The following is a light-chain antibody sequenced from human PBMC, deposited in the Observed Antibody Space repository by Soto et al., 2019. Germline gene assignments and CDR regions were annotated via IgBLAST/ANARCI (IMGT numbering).Light chain of an antibody. V-gene: IGLV2-14*01. J-gene: IGLJ1*01. CDR1: SSDVGGYNY. Sequence: QSALTQPASVSGSPGQSITISCTGTSSDVGGYNYVSWYQQHPGKAPKLMIYEVSNRPSGVSNRFSGSMSGNTASLTISGLQAEDGADYYFSSYTSSSTNGFGTGTKVTVL. CDR2: EVS. CDR3: SSYTSSSTNG.